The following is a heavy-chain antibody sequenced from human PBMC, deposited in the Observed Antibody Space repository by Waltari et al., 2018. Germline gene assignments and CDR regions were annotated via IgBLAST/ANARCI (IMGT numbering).Heavy chain of an antibody. CDR2: ISSSSSYI. CDR3: ARDTQLELRRDYYYYMDV. CDR1: GFTFSSYS. D-gene: IGHD1-7*01. V-gene: IGHV3-21*01. J-gene: IGHJ6*03. Sequence: EVQLVESGGGLVKPGGSLRLSCAASGFTFSSYSMNWFRQAPVKGLEWVSSISSSSSYIYYADSVKGRFTISRDNAKNSLYLQMNSLRAEDTAVYYCARDTQLELRRDYYYYMDVWGKGTTVTVSS.